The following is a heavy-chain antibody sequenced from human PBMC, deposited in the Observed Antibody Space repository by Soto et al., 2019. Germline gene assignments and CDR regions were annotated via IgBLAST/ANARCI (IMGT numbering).Heavy chain of an antibody. D-gene: IGHD6-13*01. J-gene: IGHJ3*02. CDR2: ISGSGGST. CDR3: AKLHRSSSWSDHDAFDI. Sequence: PGGSLSLSCAASGFTFSSYAMSWVRQAPGKGLEWVSAISGSGGSTYYADSVKGRFTISRDNSKNTLYLQMNSLRAEDTAVYYCAKLHRSSSWSDHDAFDIWGQGTMVTVSS. CDR1: GFTFSSYA. V-gene: IGHV3-23*01.